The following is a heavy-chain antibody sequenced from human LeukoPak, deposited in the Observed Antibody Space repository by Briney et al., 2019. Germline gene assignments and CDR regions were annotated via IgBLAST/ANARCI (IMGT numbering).Heavy chain of an antibody. V-gene: IGHV3-48*02. CDR1: GFTFSSYS. CDR2: ISSSSTI. D-gene: IGHD6-19*01. Sequence: PGGSLRLSCAASGFTFSSYSMNWVRQAPGKGLEWVSYISSSSTIYYADSVKGRFTISRDNAKNSLYLQMNSLRDEDTAVYYCASSTGWYEGFDYWGQGTLVTVSS. J-gene: IGHJ4*02. CDR3: ASSTGWYEGFDY.